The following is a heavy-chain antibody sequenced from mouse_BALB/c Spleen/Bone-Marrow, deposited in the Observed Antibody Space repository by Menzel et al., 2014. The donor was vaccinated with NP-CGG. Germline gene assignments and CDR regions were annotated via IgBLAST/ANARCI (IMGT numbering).Heavy chain of an antibody. CDR3: ARQGYYGRSDY. J-gene: IGHJ2*01. D-gene: IGHD1-1*01. Sequence: VQLKQSGGGLVQPGGSLKLSCAASGFDFSGYWMSWVRQAPGKGLEWIGEINPDSSTINYTPSLKDKFIISRDNAKNTLFLQMSKVRSEDTALYYCARQGYYGRSDYWGQGTTLTVSS. V-gene: IGHV4-1*02. CDR1: GFDFSGYW. CDR2: INPDSSTI.